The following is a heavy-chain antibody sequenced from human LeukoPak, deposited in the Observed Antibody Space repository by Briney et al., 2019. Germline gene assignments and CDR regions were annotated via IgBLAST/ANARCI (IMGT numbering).Heavy chain of an antibody. J-gene: IGHJ4*02. V-gene: IGHV3-23*01. CDR3: AKIRGSSGWYDNEIDY. Sequence: GGSLRLSCAASGFTFSSYAMSWVRQAPGKGLEWVSSISGSGGSTYYADSVKGRFTISRDNSKNTLYLQINSLRVEDTAVFYCAKIRGSSGWYDNEIDYWGQGTLVTVSS. D-gene: IGHD6-19*01. CDR2: ISGSGGST. CDR1: GFTFSSYA.